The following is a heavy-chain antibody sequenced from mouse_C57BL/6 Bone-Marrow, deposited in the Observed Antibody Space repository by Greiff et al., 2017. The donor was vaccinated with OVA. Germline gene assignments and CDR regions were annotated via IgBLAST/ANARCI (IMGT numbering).Heavy chain of an antibody. J-gene: IGHJ2*01. V-gene: IGHV5-6*01. CDR3: ARHFTTKGYYFDY. CDR1: GFTFSSYG. D-gene: IGHD2-12*01. Sequence: EVKLMESGGDLVKPGGSLTLSCAASGFTFSSYGMSWVRQTPDKRLEWVATISSGGSYTYYPDSVKGRFTISRDNAKNTLYLQMSSLKSEDTAMYYCARHFTTKGYYFDYWGQGTTLTVSS. CDR2: ISSGGSYT.